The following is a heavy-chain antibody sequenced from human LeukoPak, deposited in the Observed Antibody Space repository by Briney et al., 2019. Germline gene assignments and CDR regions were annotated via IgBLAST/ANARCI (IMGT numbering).Heavy chain of an antibody. V-gene: IGHV3-30*14. Sequence: GGSLRLSCAASGFIFNKYTMYWVRQAQGKGLEWVAVISNDGSSKYYADSVKGRFIISRDNSKNTLYLQMNSLRTEDTAVYYCARETFALDIWGQGTMVTVPS. J-gene: IGHJ3*02. CDR2: ISNDGSSK. CDR3: ARETFALDI. CDR1: GFIFNKYT.